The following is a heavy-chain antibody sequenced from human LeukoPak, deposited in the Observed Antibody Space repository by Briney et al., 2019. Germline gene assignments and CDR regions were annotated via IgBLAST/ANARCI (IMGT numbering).Heavy chain of an antibody. Sequence: PSETLSLTCTVSGGSISSYYWSWIRQPPGKGLGWIGYIYYSGSTNYNLSLKSRVTISVDTSKNQFSLKLSSVTAADTAVYYCAGLSGYSYGYVYWGQGTLVTVSS. J-gene: IGHJ4*02. D-gene: IGHD5-18*01. CDR2: IYYSGST. V-gene: IGHV4-59*08. CDR1: GGSISSYY. CDR3: AGLSGYSYGYVY.